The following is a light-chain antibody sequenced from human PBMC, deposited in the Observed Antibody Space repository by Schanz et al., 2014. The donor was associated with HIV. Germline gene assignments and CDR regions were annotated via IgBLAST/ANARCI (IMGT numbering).Light chain of an antibody. CDR1: SRDIGSYNF. J-gene: IGLJ2*01. CDR2: DVS. Sequence: QSALTQPPSASGSPGQSVTISCTGTSRDIGSYNFVSWYRQHPGKAPQLMIYDVSHRPSGISSRFSGSKSGNTASLTVSGLQAEDEADYYCSSHAGRNSFVVFGGGTKLTVL. CDR3: SSHAGRNSFVV. V-gene: IGLV2-8*01.